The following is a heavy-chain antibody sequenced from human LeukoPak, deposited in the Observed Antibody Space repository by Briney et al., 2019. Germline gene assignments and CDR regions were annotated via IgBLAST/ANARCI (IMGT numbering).Heavy chain of an antibody. CDR3: ARERGGAFDF. V-gene: IGHV3-30-3*01. CDR1: GFSFSDYS. CDR2: ITYDGSEK. Sequence: GRPLRLSCAASGFSFSDYSMHWVRQAPGKGLEWVAVITYDGSEKYYADSVKGRFTISRDNSQNTLYLQMNSLRTEDSAVYSCARERGGAFDFWGQGTMVTVSS. D-gene: IGHD3-16*01. J-gene: IGHJ3*01.